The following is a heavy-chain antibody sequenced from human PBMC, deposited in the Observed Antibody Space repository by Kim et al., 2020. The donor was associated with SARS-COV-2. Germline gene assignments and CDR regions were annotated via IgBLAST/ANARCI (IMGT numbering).Heavy chain of an antibody. CDR3: AKDRTIQLWYYYYYYGMDV. J-gene: IGHJ6*02. D-gene: IGHD5-18*01. Sequence: GGSLRLSCAASGFTFSSYGMHWVRQAPGKGLEWVAVISYDGSNKYYADSVKGRFTISRDNSKNTLYLQMNSLRAEDTAVYYCAKDRTIQLWYYYYYYGMDVWSQGTTVIVSS. V-gene: IGHV3-30*18. CDR1: GFTFSSYG. CDR2: ISYDGSNK.